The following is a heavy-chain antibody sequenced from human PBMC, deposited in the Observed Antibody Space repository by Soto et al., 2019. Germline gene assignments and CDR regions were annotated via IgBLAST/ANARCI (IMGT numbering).Heavy chain of an antibody. CDR3: ARETLLRVVVPDADKERHYGIEV. CDR1: GYTFTSYY. D-gene: IGHD2-2*01. CDR2: INPSGGST. J-gene: IGHJ6*02. Sequence: QVQLVQSGAEVKKPGASVKVSCKASGYTFTSYYMHWVRQAPGQGLEWMGIINPSGGSTSYAQKVQGRVTMIRDTSKSTVYIELRSLKSEDTAVYYCARETLLRVVVPDADKERHYGIEVWGQGPTVTLSS. V-gene: IGHV1-46*01.